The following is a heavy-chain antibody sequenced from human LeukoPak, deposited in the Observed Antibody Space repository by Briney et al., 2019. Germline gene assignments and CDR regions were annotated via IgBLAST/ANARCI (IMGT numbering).Heavy chain of an antibody. Sequence: SETLSLTCTVSGGSISTTGYYWAWIRQPPGKGLEWIASIYYSGSTYYNSSLKSRVTISVDTSRNQFSLKLSSVTAADTALYYCASEKGYSNNYFDYGGKEPLVTVSS. CDR1: GGSISTTGYY. V-gene: IGHV4-39*01. CDR3: ASEKGYSNNYFDY. J-gene: IGHJ4*01. D-gene: IGHD6-13*01. CDR2: IYYSGST.